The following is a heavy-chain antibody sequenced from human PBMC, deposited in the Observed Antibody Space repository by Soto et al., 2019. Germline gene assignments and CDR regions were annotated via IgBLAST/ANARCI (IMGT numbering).Heavy chain of an antibody. D-gene: IGHD3-3*01. Sequence: GGSLRLSCAASGFNFSSYAMTWVRQAPGKGLEWVSALTGSCDTTFYADSVKGRFTISRDNSKNTLFLQMNSLRAEDTAVYYCAKNRGYDCWSAHGYWGQGTLVTVYS. V-gene: IGHV3-23*01. CDR1: GFNFSSYA. J-gene: IGHJ4*02. CDR3: AKNRGYDCWSAHGY. CDR2: LTGSCDTT.